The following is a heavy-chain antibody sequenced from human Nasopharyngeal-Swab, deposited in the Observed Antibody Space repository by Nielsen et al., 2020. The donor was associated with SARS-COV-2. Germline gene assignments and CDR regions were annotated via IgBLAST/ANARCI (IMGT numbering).Heavy chain of an antibody. Sequence: SCADSGFTFSVYDIHWVRQAPGKGLEWVAIISYDGSNQFYADSVKGRFTVSRDNAKNTLYLQMNSLRREDTAIYYCARGKDGVYYYYGMDVWGQGTTVTVSS. V-gene: IGHV3-30*03. CDR3: ARGKDGVYYYYGMDV. CDR2: ISYDGSNQ. CDR1: GFTFSVYD. D-gene: IGHD4-17*01. J-gene: IGHJ6*02.